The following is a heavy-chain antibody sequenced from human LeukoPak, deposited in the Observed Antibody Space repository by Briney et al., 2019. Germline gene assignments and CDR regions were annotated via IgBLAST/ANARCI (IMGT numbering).Heavy chain of an antibody. D-gene: IGHD3-22*01. CDR3: ASPSYYDSSGYTT. J-gene: IGHJ5*02. V-gene: IGHV1-69*05. CDR2: IIPIFGTA. Sequence: ASVKVSCKASGYTFTSYGISWVRQAPGQGLEWMGGIIPIFGTANYAQKFQGRVTITTDESTSTAYMELSSLRSEDTAVYYCASPSYYDSSGYTTWGQGTLVTVSS. CDR1: GYTFTSYG.